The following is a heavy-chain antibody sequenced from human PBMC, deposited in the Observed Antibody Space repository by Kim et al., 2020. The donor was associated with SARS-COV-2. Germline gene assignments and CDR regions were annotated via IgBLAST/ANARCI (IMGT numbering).Heavy chain of an antibody. CDR1: GYSFNIYW. J-gene: IGHJ3*02. CDR2: IYPGDSDT. V-gene: IGHV5-51*01. CDR3: ARPGSSYGSNDAFDI. Sequence: GESLKISCKGSGYSFNIYWIGWVRQMPGKGLEWMGIIYPGDSDTRYSPSFQGQVTISADKSINTAYLQWSSLKASDTAMYYCARPGSSYGSNDAFDIWGQGTMVTVSS. D-gene: IGHD3-10*01.